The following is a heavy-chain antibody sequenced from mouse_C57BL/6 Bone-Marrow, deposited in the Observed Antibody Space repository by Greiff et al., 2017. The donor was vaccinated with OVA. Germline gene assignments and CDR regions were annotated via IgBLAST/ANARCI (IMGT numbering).Heavy chain of an antibody. D-gene: IGHD2-4*01. Sequence: QVQLQQSGAELVRPGASVKLSCKASGYTFTDYYINWVKQRPGQGLEWIARIYPGSGNTYYNEKFKGKATLTAEKSSSTAYMQLSSLTSEDSAVYFCARSLIYYDYALAYWGQGTLVTVSA. CDR3: ARSLIYYDYALAY. J-gene: IGHJ3*01. CDR2: IYPGSGNT. V-gene: IGHV1-76*01. CDR1: GYTFTDYY.